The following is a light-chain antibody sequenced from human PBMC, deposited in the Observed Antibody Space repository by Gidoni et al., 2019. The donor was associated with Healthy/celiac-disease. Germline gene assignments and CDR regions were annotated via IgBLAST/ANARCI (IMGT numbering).Light chain of an antibody. J-gene: IGKJ1*01. Sequence: EIVFTQSPGTLSLSPGERATLSCRASQSVSSSYLAWYQQKPGHAHRLLIYGASSRATGIPDRFSGSWSGTDFTLTISRLEPEDFAVYYCQQYGSSPSTFGQGTKVEIK. CDR3: QQYGSSPST. V-gene: IGKV3-20*01. CDR1: QSVSSSY. CDR2: GAS.